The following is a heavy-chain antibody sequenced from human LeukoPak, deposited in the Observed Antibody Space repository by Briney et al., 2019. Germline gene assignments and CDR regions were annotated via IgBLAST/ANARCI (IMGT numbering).Heavy chain of an antibody. J-gene: IGHJ5*02. CDR2: MSPSSGNT. CDR3: ARDLFIGRRGGDRPNWFDP. CDR1: GYTFTSYD. D-gene: IGHD2-21*01. V-gene: IGHV1-8*01. Sequence: ASVKVSCKASGYTFTSYDINWVRQATGQGLEWMGWMSPSSGNTGYAQKFQGRVTMTRDTSISTAYMELSRLRSDDTAVYYCARDLFIGRRGGDRPNWFDPWGQGTLVTVSS.